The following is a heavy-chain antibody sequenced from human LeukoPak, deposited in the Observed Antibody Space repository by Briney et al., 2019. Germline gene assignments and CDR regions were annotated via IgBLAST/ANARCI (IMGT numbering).Heavy chain of an antibody. J-gene: IGHJ4*02. CDR3: AKSHSSSPGGFDY. Sequence: GGSLRLSCAASGFTFSSYGMHGVRQAPGKGLEWVAVISYDGSNKYYADSVKGRFTISRDNSKNTLYLQMNSLRAEDTAVYYCAKSHSSSPGGFDYWGQGTLVTVSS. CDR1: GFTFSSYG. V-gene: IGHV3-30*18. D-gene: IGHD6-6*01. CDR2: ISYDGSNK.